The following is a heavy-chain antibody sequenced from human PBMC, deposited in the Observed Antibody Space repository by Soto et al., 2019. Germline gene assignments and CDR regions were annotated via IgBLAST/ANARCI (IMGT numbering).Heavy chain of an antibody. CDR2: ISGSGSST. CDR1: GFTFNNYA. CDR3: AKEKIASTVADFFDY. D-gene: IGHD6-19*01. V-gene: IGHV3-23*01. J-gene: IGHJ4*02. Sequence: EVHLLESGGGLVQPGGSLRLSCEASGFTFNNYAMTLVRQTPGKGLQWVSTISGSGSSTFYADSVRGRFTISRDNSKNTLYLQMNSLRAEDTAVYYCAKEKIASTVADFFDYWGQGTLVTVSS.